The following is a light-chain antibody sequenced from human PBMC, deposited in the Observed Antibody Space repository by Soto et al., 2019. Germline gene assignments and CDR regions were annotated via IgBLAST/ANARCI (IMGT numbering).Light chain of an antibody. J-gene: IGLJ1*01. CDR2: EVS. CDR3: CSYAGSSFYV. CDR1: SSDVGSYNL. Sequence: QSVLTQPASVSGSPGQSITISCTGTSSDVGSYNLVSWYQQHPGKAPKLMIYEVSTRPSGVSNRFSGSKSGNTASLTISGLQAEDEADYYCCSYAGSSFYVFGTGTKLTVL. V-gene: IGLV2-23*02.